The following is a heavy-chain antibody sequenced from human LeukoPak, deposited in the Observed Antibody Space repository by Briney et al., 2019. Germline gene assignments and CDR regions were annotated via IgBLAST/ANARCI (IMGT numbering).Heavy chain of an antibody. CDR2: INHSGST. V-gene: IGHV4-34*01. CDR3: ARSAEARPIFGNRPLDY. Sequence: PSETLSLTCAVYGGSFSGYYWSWIRQPPGKGLEWIGEINHSGSTNYNPSLKSRVTTSVDTSKNQFSLKLSSVTAADTAVYYCARSAEARPIFGNRPLDYWGQGTLVTVSS. CDR1: GGSFSGYY. J-gene: IGHJ4*02. D-gene: IGHD3-16*01.